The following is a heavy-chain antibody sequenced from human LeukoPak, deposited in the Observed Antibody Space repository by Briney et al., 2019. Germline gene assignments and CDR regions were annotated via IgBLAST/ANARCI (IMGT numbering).Heavy chain of an antibody. D-gene: IGHD2/OR15-2a*01. V-gene: IGHV1-18*01. CDR1: GYTFTSYG. J-gene: IGHJ4*02. CDR2: ISAYNGNT. Sequence: PMASVKVSCKASGYTFTSYGISWVRQAPGQGLEWMGWISAYNGNTNYAQKLQGRVTMTTDTSTSTAYMELSSLRSEDTAVYYCAREVLLAVFYYWGQGTLVTVSS. CDR3: AREVLLAVFYY.